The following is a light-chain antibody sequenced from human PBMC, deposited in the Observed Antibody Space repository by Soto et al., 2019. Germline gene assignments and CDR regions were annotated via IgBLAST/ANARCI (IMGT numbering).Light chain of an antibody. J-gene: IGKJ1*01. Sequence: EIVMTQSPAPLSVSPGERATLSGRASQSVSSNLAWYQQKPGQAPRLLIYGASTRATGIPARFSGSGAGTEFTLTISSLQSEDFAVYYCQQYNNWPLTCGQGTKVDIK. CDR1: QSVSSN. CDR2: GAS. V-gene: IGKV3-15*01. CDR3: QQYNNWPLT.